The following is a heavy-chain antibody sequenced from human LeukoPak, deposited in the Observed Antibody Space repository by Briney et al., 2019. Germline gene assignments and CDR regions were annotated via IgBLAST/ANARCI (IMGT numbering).Heavy chain of an antibody. V-gene: IGHV3-74*01. CDR1: GFTFSSDW. D-gene: IGHD1-26*01. J-gene: IGHJ3*02. Sequence: GGSLRLSCAASGFTFSSDWVHWVRQAPGKGLDWVSPINSDGSSTSYADSVKGRFTISRDNAKNTLSLQMNSLRAEDTAVYYCARVGGSNAFDIWGQGTMVIVSS. CDR3: ARVGGSNAFDI. CDR2: INSDGSST.